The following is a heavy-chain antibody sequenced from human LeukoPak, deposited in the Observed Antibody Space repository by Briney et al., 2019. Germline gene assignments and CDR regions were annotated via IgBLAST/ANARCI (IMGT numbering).Heavy chain of an antibody. D-gene: IGHD1-14*01. Sequence: PGGSLRLSCAASGFTLSTYEMYWVRQAPGKGLEWVAYIGRYGVTTYYADSVKGRFTISGDNAKNSLNLQMNSLRAEDTAVYYCATLSHRNFYYSYGLDVWGQGTTVTVS. CDR3: ATLSHRNFYYSYGLDV. V-gene: IGHV3-48*03. J-gene: IGHJ6*02. CDR2: IGRYGVTT. CDR1: GFTLSTYE.